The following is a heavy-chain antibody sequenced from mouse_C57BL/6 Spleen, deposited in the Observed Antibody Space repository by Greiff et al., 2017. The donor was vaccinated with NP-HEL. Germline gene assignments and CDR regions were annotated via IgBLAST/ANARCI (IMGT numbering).Heavy chain of an antibody. J-gene: IGHJ2*01. V-gene: IGHV1-61*01. CDR1: GYTFTSYW. Sequence: QVQLQQPGAELVRPGSSVKLSCKASGYTFTSYWMDWVKQRPGQGLEWIGNIYPSDSETHYNQKFKDKATLTVDKSSSTAYMQLSSLTSEDSAVYYCARNSNYERYFDYWGQGTTRTVSS. CDR2: IYPSDSET. D-gene: IGHD2-5*01. CDR3: ARNSNYERYFDY.